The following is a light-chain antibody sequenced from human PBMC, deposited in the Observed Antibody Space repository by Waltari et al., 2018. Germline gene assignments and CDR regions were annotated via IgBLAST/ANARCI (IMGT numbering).Light chain of an antibody. CDR3: QQYGSSPT. CDR1: QTVNNNY. Sequence: IVLTQTPGTLSLSPGERATLSCRASQTVNNNYLAWYQQKPGQAPRLLLYGGANRATGVPDRFSLSGSGRDFILAISRLEPDDFAVYYCQQYGSSPTFGQGTKLEI. J-gene: IGKJ2*01. CDR2: GGA. V-gene: IGKV3-20*01.